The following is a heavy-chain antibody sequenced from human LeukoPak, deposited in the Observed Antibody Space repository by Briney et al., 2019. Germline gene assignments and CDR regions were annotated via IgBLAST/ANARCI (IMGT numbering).Heavy chain of an antibody. J-gene: IGHJ6*03. Sequence: SETLSLTCTVSGGSIDSSSYYWDWIRQPPGKGLEWLGNIYYRGTTFYTSSLKSRVTISTDMSKNQFSLRLTSVTAADTAVYYCARQRADYFYHYMDVWGKGTTVIVSS. CDR3: ARQRADYFYHYMDV. CDR1: GGSIDSSSYY. V-gene: IGHV4-39*01. CDR2: IYYRGTT.